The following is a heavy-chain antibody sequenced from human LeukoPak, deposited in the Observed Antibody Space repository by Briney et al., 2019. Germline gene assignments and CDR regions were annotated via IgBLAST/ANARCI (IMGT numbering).Heavy chain of an antibody. Sequence: GESLKISCKGSGYNFASYWIAWVRQMPGKGVQWVGILYPGDSDTRYGPSFQGQVTISADKSINTAYLQWSSLKASDTAMYYCARRMGSGSFPTLDYWGEGTLVTVSS. CDR3: ARRMGSGSFPTLDY. CDR2: LYPGDSDT. J-gene: IGHJ4*02. CDR1: GYNFASYW. D-gene: IGHD3-10*01. V-gene: IGHV5-51*01.